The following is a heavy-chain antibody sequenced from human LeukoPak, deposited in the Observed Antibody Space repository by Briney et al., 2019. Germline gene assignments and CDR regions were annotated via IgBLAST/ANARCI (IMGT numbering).Heavy chain of an antibody. J-gene: IGHJ4*02. CDR3: ARLPPSVAPYFDY. CDR2: IYPGDSDT. Sequence: GESLKISCQGSGYSFTSYWIGWVRQVPGKGLEWMGIIYPGDSDTRYSPSFQGQVTISADKSISTAYLQWSSLKASDTAMYYCARLPPSVAPYFDYWGQGTLVTVSS. CDR1: GYSFTSYW. V-gene: IGHV5-51*01. D-gene: IGHD2-15*01.